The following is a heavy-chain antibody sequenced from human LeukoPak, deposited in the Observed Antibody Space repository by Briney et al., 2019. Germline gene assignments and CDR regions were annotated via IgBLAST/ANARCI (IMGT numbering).Heavy chain of an antibody. CDR1: GFTFSSYG. J-gene: IGHJ4*02. D-gene: IGHD3-22*01. CDR3: ARVSRWGRYDSSPGYY. Sequence: PGRSLRLSCAASGFTFSSYGMHWVRQAPGKGLEWVAVISYDGSNKYYADSVKGRFTISRDNSKNTPYLQMNSLRAEDTAVYYCARVSRWGRYDSSPGYYWGQGTLVTVSS. CDR2: ISYDGSNK. V-gene: IGHV3-30*03.